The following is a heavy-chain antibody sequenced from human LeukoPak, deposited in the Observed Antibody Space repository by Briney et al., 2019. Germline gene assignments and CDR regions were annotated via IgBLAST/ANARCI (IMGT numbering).Heavy chain of an antibody. D-gene: IGHD3-10*01. CDR2: INHSGST. V-gene: IGHV4-34*01. Sequence: SETLSLTCAVYGGSFSGYYWSWIRQPPGKGLEWIGEINHSGSTNYSPSLKSRVTISVDTSKNQFSLKLTSVTAADTAVYFCARDSHSGFQWGQGTLVTVSS. J-gene: IGHJ4*02. CDR3: ARDSHSGFQ. CDR1: GGSFSGYY.